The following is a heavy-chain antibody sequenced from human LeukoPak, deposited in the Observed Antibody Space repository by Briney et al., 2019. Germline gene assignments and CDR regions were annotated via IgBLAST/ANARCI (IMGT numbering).Heavy chain of an antibody. CDR1: GFTFDDYA. J-gene: IGHJ4*02. CDR3: AKLGLPPIRGAYHSPMDY. D-gene: IGHD3-10*01. Sequence: SGGSLRLSCAASGFTFDDYAMPWVRQAPGKGLEWVSGISWNSGSIGYADSVKGRFTISRDNSKNTLYLQMNSLRAEDTAVYYCAKLGLPPIRGAYHSPMDYWGQGTLVTVSS. V-gene: IGHV3-9*01. CDR2: ISWNSGSI.